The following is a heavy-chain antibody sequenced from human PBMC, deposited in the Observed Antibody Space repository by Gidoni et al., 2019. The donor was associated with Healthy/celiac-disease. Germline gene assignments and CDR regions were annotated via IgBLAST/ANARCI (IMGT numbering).Heavy chain of an antibody. Sequence: QLQLQESGPGLVKPSETLSLTCTVSGGSISSSSYYWGWIRQPPGKGLEWIGSIYYSGSTYYNPSLKSRVIISVDTSKNQFSLKLSSVTAADTAVYYCARRILRTGMDVWGQGTTVTVSS. J-gene: IGHJ6*02. V-gene: IGHV4-39*01. D-gene: IGHD4-17*01. CDR3: ARRILRTGMDV. CDR2: IYYSGST. CDR1: GGSISSSSYY.